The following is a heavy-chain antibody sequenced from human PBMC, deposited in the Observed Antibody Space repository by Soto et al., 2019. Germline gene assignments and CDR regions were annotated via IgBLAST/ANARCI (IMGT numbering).Heavy chain of an antibody. D-gene: IGHD3-10*01. J-gene: IGHJ5*02. V-gene: IGHV4-34*01. CDR1: GGSFSGYY. Sequence: PSETLSLTCAVYGGSFSGYYWSCIRQPPGKGLEWIGEINHSGSTNYNPSLKSRVTISVDTSKNQFSLKLSSVTAADTAVYYCARMYYGSGSYPDPWGQGTLVTVSS. CDR2: INHSGST. CDR3: ARMYYGSGSYPDP.